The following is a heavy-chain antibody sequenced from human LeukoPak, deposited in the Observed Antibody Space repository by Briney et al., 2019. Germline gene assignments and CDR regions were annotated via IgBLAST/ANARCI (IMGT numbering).Heavy chain of an antibody. CDR3: ARRRDWNDVLDS. J-gene: IGHJ4*02. CDR1: GESFSDYY. Sequence: SETLSLTCAVYGESFSDYYWSWTRQPPEKGLEWIGQISHDGNTNYNPSLKSRVTLSTDTSKNQFSLRLTSVTTADTAIYYCARRRDWNDVLDSWGQGTPVTVSS. V-gene: IGHV4-34*01. CDR2: ISHDGNT. D-gene: IGHD1-1*01.